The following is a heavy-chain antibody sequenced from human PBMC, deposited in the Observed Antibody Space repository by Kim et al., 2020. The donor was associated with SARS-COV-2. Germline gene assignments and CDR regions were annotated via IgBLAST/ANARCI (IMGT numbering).Heavy chain of an antibody. CDR3: GRGFDGGFDY. CDR1: GYTFSSNH. V-gene: IGHV1-3*04. CDR2: VHIGDGTT. J-gene: IGHJ4*02. Sequence: ASVKVSCKASGYTFSSNHMHWVRQAPGQRLEWMGGVHIGDGTTRYPEKFQGRVTITRDTSASTAYMELSSLRSEYTAVYYCGRGFDGGFDYWGQGTLVTVSS. D-gene: IGHD3-9*01.